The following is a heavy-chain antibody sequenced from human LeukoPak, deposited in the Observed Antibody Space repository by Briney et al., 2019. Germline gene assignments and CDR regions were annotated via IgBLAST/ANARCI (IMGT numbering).Heavy chain of an antibody. J-gene: IGHJ4*02. CDR2: ISGSGGST. CDR3: ASHHYYDSSGLDDYFDS. D-gene: IGHD3-22*01. V-gene: IGHV3-23*01. CDR1: GFTFSSYA. Sequence: GGSLRLSCAASGFTFSSYAMSWVRQAPGKGLEWVSAISGSGGSTYYADSVKGRFTISRDNSKNTLYLQMNSLRAGDTAIYYCASHHYYDSSGLDDYFDSWGQGTLVTVSS.